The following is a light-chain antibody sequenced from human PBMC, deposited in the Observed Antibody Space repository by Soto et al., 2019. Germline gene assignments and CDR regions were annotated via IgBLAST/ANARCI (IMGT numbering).Light chain of an antibody. CDR2: AAS. Sequence: AIRMTQSPFSLSASTGDRVTITCRTSQGISSYLAWYQQKPGKAPKLLIYAASTLQSGVPSRFSGSGSGTDFTLTISCLQSEDFATYYCQQYYSYPRTFGQGTKMEIK. J-gene: IGKJ1*01. V-gene: IGKV1-8*01. CDR1: QGISSY. CDR3: QQYYSYPRT.